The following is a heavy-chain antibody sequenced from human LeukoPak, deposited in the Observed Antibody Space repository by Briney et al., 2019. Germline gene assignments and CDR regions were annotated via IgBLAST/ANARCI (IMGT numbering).Heavy chain of an antibody. CDR1: GCTFSSYA. CDR2: IIPISGTA. Sequence: ASVKVSCKASGCTFSSYAISWVRQAPGQGLEWMGGIIPISGTANYAHKFQGRVTITTDDSTSTAYMELSSLRSDDTAVYYCGRGYYGGSGPNFDYWGQGTLVTVSS. V-gene: IGHV1-69*05. CDR3: GRGYYGGSGPNFDY. J-gene: IGHJ4*02. D-gene: IGHD3-22*01.